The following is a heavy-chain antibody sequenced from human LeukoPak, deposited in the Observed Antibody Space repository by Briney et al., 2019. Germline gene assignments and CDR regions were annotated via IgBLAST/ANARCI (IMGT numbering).Heavy chain of an antibody. D-gene: IGHD2-15*01. V-gene: IGHV3-74*01. CDR2: IKSDGSRT. CDR1: GFTFSSYW. Sequence: GGSLRLSCAVSGFTFSSYWMHWVRQAPGKGLVWVSRIKSDGSRTDYADSVKGRFTISRDNAKNTLYLQMNSLRAEDAAVYYCARELPFDYWGRGTLVTVSS. J-gene: IGHJ4*02. CDR3: ARELPFDY.